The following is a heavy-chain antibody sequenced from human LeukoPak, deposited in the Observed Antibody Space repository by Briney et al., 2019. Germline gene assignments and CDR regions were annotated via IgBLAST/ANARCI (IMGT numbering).Heavy chain of an antibody. CDR1: GGTFSSYA. V-gene: IGHV1-69*13. J-gene: IGHJ4*02. Sequence: SVKVSCKASGGTFSSYAISWVRQAPGQGLEWMGGIIPIFGTANYAQKFQGRVTITADESTSTAYMELSSLRSEDTAVYYCARGLRGGQTNYFDYWGQGTLVTVSS. D-gene: IGHD3-10*01. CDR3: ARGLRGGQTNYFDY. CDR2: IIPIFGTA.